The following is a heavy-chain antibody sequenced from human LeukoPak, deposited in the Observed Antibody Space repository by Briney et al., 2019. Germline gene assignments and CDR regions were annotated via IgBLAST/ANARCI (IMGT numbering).Heavy chain of an antibody. CDR2: ISGSGGST. J-gene: IGHJ4*02. CDR3: AKAQSPFQQVERPRGSNFDS. CDR1: GFTFSYSA. V-gene: IGHV3-23*01. Sequence: QPGGSLRLSCAASGFTFSYSAMSWVRQAPGKGLEWVSAISGSGGSTYYADSVKGRFTISRDNSKNTLFLQMNSLRAEGTAVYYCAKAQSPFQQVERPRGSNFDSWGQGTLVTVSS. D-gene: IGHD3-10*01.